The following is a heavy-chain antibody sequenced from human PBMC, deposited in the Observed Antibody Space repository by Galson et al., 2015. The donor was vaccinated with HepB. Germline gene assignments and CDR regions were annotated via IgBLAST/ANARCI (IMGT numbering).Heavy chain of an antibody. V-gene: IGHV3-21*01. CDR3: ASSKYSAAVAGDVYYYYGMDV. J-gene: IGHJ6*02. D-gene: IGHD6-19*01. CDR1: GFTFSSYS. CDR2: ISSSSSYI. Sequence: SLRLSCAASGFTFSSYSMNWVRQAPGKGLEWVSSISSSSSYIYYADSVKGRFTISRDNAKNSLYLQMNSLRAEDTAVYYCASSKYSAAVAGDVYYYYGMDVWGQGTTVTVSS.